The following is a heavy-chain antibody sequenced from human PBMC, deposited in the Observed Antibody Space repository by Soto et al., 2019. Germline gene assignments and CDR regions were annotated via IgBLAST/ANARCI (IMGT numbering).Heavy chain of an antibody. CDR3: GSPWVMVRGVITHYFVY. D-gene: IGHD3-10*01. V-gene: IGHV4-39*01. J-gene: IGHJ4*02. CDR2: IYYSGST. Sequence: SETLSLTCTVSGGSISSSSYYWGWIRQPPGKGLEWIGSIYYSGSTYYNPSLKSRVTISVDTSKNQFSLKLSSVTAADTAVYYCGSPWVMVRGVITHYFVYWGQGTLVTVSS. CDR1: GGSISSSSYY.